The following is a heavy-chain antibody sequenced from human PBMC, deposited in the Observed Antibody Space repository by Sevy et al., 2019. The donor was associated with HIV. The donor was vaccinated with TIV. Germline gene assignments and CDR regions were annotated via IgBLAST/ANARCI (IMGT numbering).Heavy chain of an antibody. V-gene: IGHV3-48*01. D-gene: IGHD3-22*01. J-gene: IGHJ3*02. CDR1: GFTFSSYS. Sequence: GGSLRLSCAASGFTFSSYSMNWVRQAPGKGLEWVSYISSSSSTIYYADSVKGRFTISRDNSKNTLYLQMNSLRAEDTAVYYCARDPYYYDSSAQGGAFDIWGQGTMVTVSS. CDR3: ARDPYYYDSSAQGGAFDI. CDR2: ISSSSSTI.